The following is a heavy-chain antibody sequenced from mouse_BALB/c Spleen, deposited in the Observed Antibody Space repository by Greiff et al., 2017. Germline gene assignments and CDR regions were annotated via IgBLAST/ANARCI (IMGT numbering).Heavy chain of an antibody. D-gene: IGHD2-3*01. V-gene: IGHV5-12-2*01. CDR2: ISNGGGST. CDR1: GFTFSSYT. CDR3: ARIYDGYYYWYFDV. J-gene: IGHJ1*01. Sequence: EVQRVESGGGLVQPGGSLKLSCAASGFTFSSYTMSWVRQTPEKRLEWVAYISNGGGSTYYPDTVKGRFTISRDNAKNTLYLQMSSLKSEDTAMYYCARIYDGYYYWYFDVWGAGTTVTVSS.